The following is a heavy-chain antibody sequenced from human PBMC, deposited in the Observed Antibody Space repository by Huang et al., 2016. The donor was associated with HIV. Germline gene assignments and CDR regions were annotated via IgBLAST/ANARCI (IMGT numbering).Heavy chain of an antibody. CDR2: IDYSGST. V-gene: IGHV4-59*11. CDR1: GGSISTHY. Sequence: QVQLQESGPGLVKPSETLSLTCTVSGGSISTHYWSWIRQPPGKGLEWIGSIDYSGSTNYSPSLKSRVTILLDTSKNQFSRRVNSVTAADTAMYYCARDHHDFWRGYRRMYFFDHWGQGTLVTVSS. CDR3: ARDHHDFWRGYRRMYFFDH. J-gene: IGHJ4*02. D-gene: IGHD3-3*01.